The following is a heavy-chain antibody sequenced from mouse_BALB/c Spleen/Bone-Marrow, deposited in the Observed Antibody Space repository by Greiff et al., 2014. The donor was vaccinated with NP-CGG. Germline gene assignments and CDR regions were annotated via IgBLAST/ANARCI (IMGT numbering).Heavy chain of an antibody. CDR3: TRSPITTVVAETMDC. D-gene: IGHD1-1*01. J-gene: IGHJ4*01. CDR1: GYTFTSYW. V-gene: IGHV1S22*01. Sequence: LQQSRSELVRPGTSVKLSCKASGYTFTSYWMHWVKQRPGQGLEWIGNIYPFSGSSNYDEKFKSKATLTVDTSSSTAYMQLISLTSEDSAVYYCTRSPITTVVAETMDCWGQGTSVTVSS. CDR2: IYPFSGSS.